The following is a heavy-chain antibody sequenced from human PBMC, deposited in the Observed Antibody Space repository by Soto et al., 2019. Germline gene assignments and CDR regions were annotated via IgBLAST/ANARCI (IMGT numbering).Heavy chain of an antibody. V-gene: IGHV3-30-3*01. CDR3: TRGYSGYGNFDY. Sequence: QVQLVESGGGVVQPGRSLRLSCAASGFTFSSYAMHWVRQAPGKGLEWVAVISYDGSNKYYADSVKGRFTISRDNSKNTLYLQMNSLRAEDTAVYYCTRGYSGYGNFDYWVQGALVTVSS. D-gene: IGHD5-12*01. J-gene: IGHJ4*02. CDR1: GFTFSSYA. CDR2: ISYDGSNK.